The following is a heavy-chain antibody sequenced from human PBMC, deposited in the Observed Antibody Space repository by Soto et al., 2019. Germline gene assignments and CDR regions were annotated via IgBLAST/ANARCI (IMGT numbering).Heavy chain of an antibody. CDR2: IRNKANNYAT. CDR1: GFALSGSA. D-gene: IGHD1-1*01. J-gene: IGHJ4*02. Sequence: EVHLVESGGGLVQPGGSLKLSCAGTGFALSGSAFHWVRQASGGGLEWIGRIRNKANNYATAYAESAKGRFTISRDDSTNTAYLEMNSLRIEDSATYYCTSTGPFDSWGRGVLVTVSS. V-gene: IGHV3-73*01. CDR3: TSTGPFDS.